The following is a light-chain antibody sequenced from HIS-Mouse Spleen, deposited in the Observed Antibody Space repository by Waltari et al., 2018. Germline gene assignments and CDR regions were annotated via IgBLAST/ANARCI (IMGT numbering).Light chain of an antibody. J-gene: IGKJ2*01. Sequence: EIVLTQSPGTLSLSPGERATLSCRASQSVSSSYLAWYQQKPGQAPRLLIYGSSSRATGNPDRFSGSGSGTDFTLTISRLEPEDFAVYYCRQYGSSPSTFGQGTKLEIK. V-gene: IGKV3-20*01. CDR3: RQYGSSPST. CDR1: QSVSSSY. CDR2: GSS.